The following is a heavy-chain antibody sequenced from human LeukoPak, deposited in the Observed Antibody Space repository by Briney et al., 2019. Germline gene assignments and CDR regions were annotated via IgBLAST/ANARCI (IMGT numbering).Heavy chain of an antibody. V-gene: IGHV4-34*01. CDR3: ARSPVDDFWTLLWYFDL. CDR1: GGSFSGYY. D-gene: IGHD3-3*01. Sequence: SETLSLTCAVYGGSFSGYYWGWIRQPPGKGLEWIGSIDYSGSNYYNPSLKSRVTISIDMSKNQFSLKLNSVTAADTAVYYCARSPVDDFWTLLWYFDLWGRGTLVTVSS. CDR2: IDYSGSN. J-gene: IGHJ2*01.